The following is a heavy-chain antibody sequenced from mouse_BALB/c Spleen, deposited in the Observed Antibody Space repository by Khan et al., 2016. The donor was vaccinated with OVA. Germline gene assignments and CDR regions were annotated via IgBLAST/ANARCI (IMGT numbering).Heavy chain of an antibody. CDR1: GYSITSDYA. CDR3: AIYAENWYFDV. J-gene: IGHJ1*01. CDR2: ISYSGRT. Sequence: VQLKQSGPGLVKPSQSLSLTCTVTGYSITSDYAWNWIRQFPGNKLEWMGYISYSGRTSYNPSLKSRISITRDTSKNQFFLQLNSVTTEDTATYYCAIYAENWYFDVWGAGTTVTVSS. V-gene: IGHV3-2*02. D-gene: IGHD1-1*01.